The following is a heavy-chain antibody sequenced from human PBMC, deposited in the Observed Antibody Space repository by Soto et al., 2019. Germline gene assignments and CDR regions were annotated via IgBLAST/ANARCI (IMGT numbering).Heavy chain of an antibody. J-gene: IGHJ4*02. CDR3: ARVYCSGGSCYHLDQ. CDR1: GGSISSYY. CDR2: IYYSGST. D-gene: IGHD2-15*01. V-gene: IGHV4-59*01. Sequence: SETLSLTCTVSGGSISSYYWSWIRQPPGKGLEWIGYIYYSGSTNYNPSLKSRVTISVDTSKNQFSLKLSSVTAADTAVYYCARVYCSGGSCYHLDQWGQGTPVTVSS.